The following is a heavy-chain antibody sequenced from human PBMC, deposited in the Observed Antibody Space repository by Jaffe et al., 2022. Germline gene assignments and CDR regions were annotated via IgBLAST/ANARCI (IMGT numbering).Heavy chain of an antibody. CDR3: ARDIGGRGDQDV. J-gene: IGHJ6*04. V-gene: IGHV3-53*02. CDR1: GFTVSSNY. Sequence: EVQLEETGGGLIQPGGSLRLSCAASGFTVSSNYMSWVRQAPGKGLEWVSVIYSGGSTYYADSVKGRFTISRDNSKNTVYLQMNSLRTEDTGVYYCARDIGGRGDQDVWGKGTTVTVSS. D-gene: IGHD3-16*01. CDR2: IYSGGST.